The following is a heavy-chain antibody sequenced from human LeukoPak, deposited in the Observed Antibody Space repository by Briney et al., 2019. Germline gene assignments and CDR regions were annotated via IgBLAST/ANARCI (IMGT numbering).Heavy chain of an antibody. Sequence: SETLSLTCTVSGGSISSSSYYWGWIRQPPGKGLEWMGSIYYSGSTYYNPSLKTRVTISVDTSKNQFSLKLSSVTAADTAVYYCARHNDYGDYYLGDYFDYWGQGTLVTVSS. CDR2: IYYSGST. J-gene: IGHJ4*02. V-gene: IGHV4-39*01. D-gene: IGHD4-17*01. CDR1: GGSISSSSYY. CDR3: ARHNDYGDYYLGDYFDY.